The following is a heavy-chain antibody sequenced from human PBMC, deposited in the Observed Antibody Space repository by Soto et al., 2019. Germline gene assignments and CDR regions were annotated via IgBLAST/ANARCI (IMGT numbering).Heavy chain of an antibody. Sequence: QVQLQESGPGLVKPSQTLSLTCTVSGGSISSGGYYWSWIRQHPGKGLEWIGYIYYSGGTYYNPSIKRRVTISVDTAKNRFSLQLSSVTAADTAVYYCARGGREGDAFDIWGQGTMVTVSS. J-gene: IGHJ3*02. CDR3: ARGGREGDAFDI. CDR2: IYYSGGT. CDR1: GGSISSGGYY. V-gene: IGHV4-31*03.